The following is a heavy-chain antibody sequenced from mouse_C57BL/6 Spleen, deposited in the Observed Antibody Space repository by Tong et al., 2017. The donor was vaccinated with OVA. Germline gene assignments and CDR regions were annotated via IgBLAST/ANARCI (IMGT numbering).Heavy chain of an antibody. Sequence: VQLQESGTELVKPGASVKLSCKASGYTFTSYWMHWVKQRPGQGLEWIGNINPSNGGTNYNEKFKSKATLTVDKSSSTAYMQLSSLTSEDSAVYYCARDYYGSSWGYYFDYWGQGTPLTVSS. J-gene: IGHJ2*01. CDR1: GYTFTSYW. D-gene: IGHD1-1*01. CDR3: ARDYYGSSWGYYFDY. V-gene: IGHV1-53*01. CDR2: INPSNGGT.